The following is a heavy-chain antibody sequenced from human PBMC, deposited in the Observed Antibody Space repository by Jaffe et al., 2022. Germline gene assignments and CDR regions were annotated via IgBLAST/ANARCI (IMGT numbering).Heavy chain of an antibody. J-gene: IGHJ3*02. D-gene: IGHD2-2*01. CDR2: IRSKANSYAT. CDR3: TRPLGYCSSTSCPPNAFDI. CDR1: GFTFSGSA. V-gene: IGHV3-73*02. Sequence: EVQLVESGGGLVQPGGSLKLSCAASGFTFSGSAMHWVRQASGKGLEWVGRIRSKANSYATAYAASVKGRFTISRDDSKNTAYLQMNSLKTEDTAVYYCTRPLGYCSSTSCPPNAFDIWGQGTMVTVSS.